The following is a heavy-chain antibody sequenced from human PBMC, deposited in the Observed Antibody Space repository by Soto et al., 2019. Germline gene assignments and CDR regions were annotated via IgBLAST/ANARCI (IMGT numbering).Heavy chain of an antibody. D-gene: IGHD3-22*01. CDR3: ARVAVVTPNFDY. Sequence: PSETLSLTCTVSGGSISSGGYYWSWIRQHPGKGLEWIGYIYYSGSTYYNPSLKSRVTISVDTSKNQFSLKLSSVTAADTAVYYCARVAVVTPNFDYWGQGTLVTVSS. J-gene: IGHJ4*02. CDR2: IYYSGST. CDR1: GGSISSGGYY. V-gene: IGHV4-31*03.